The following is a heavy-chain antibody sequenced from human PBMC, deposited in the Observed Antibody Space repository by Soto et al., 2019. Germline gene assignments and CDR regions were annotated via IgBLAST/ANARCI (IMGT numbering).Heavy chain of an antibody. D-gene: IGHD6-13*01. Sequence: QVQLVQSGAEVKKPGSSVKVSCKASGGTISSYAISWVRQAPGQGLEWMGGIIPIFGTANYAQKFQGRVTITADESTSTAYMELSSLRSEDTAVYYCAREWGGPGIAAAGDGLWGQGTLVTVSS. CDR3: AREWGGPGIAAAGDGL. CDR1: GGTISSYA. J-gene: IGHJ4*02. V-gene: IGHV1-69*01. CDR2: IIPIFGTA.